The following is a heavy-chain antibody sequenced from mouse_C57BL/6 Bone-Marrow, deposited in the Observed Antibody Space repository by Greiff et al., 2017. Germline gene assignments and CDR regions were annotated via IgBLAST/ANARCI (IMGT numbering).Heavy chain of an antibody. CDR3: ARGGVYDYDYFDY. J-gene: IGHJ2*01. CDR1: GFSLTSYG. V-gene: IGHV2-2*01. CDR2: IWSGGST. D-gene: IGHD2-4*01. Sequence: QVHVKQSGPGLVQPSQSLSITCTVSGFSLTSYGVHWVRQSPGKGLEWLGVIWSGGSTDYNAAFISRLSISKDNSKSQVFFKMNSLQADDTAIYYCARGGVYDYDYFDYWGQGTTLKVSS.